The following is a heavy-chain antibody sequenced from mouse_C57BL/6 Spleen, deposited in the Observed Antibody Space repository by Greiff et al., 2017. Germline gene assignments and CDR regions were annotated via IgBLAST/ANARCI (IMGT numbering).Heavy chain of an antibody. CDR1: GYTFTDYE. V-gene: IGHV1-15*01. CDR2: IDPETGGT. CDR3: TRSGGDY. Sequence: QVQLQQSGAELVRPGASVTLSCMASGYTFTDYEMHWVKQTPVHGLEWIGAIDPETGGTAYNQKFKGKAILTADKSSSTAYMELRSLTSEDSAVYYCTRSGGDYWGQGTTLTVSS. D-gene: IGHD3-1*01. J-gene: IGHJ2*01.